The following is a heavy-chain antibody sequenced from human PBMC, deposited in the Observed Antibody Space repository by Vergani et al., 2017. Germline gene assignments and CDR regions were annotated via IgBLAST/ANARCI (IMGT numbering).Heavy chain of an antibody. D-gene: IGHD3-3*01. V-gene: IGHV4-34*01. CDR3: ARASRVLRFLDRARGHWFDP. J-gene: IGHJ5*02. Sequence: QAQLQQWGAGLLKPSETLSLTCAIYGGSFNDYWWTWIRQPPGKGLEWIGEIRHDGITHYSPSLKSRVTISIDTSTHQFSLNLRSVTAADTAVYYCARASRVLRFLDRARGHWFDPWGQGTLVTVSS. CDR1: GGSFNDYW. CDR2: IRHDGIT.